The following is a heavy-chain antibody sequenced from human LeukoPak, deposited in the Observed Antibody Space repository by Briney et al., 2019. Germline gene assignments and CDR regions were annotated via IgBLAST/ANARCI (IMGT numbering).Heavy chain of an antibody. CDR1: GFTFDDYA. J-gene: IGHJ6*02. CDR2: ISWNSGSI. Sequence: PGGSLRLSCAASGFTFDDYAMHWVRQAPGKGLEWVSGISWNSGSIGYADSVKGRFTISRDNAKNSLYLQMNSLRAEDTALYYCAKDMAATPLYYYGMDVWGQGTTVTVSS. V-gene: IGHV3-9*01. CDR3: AKDMAATPLYYYGMDV. D-gene: IGHD2-15*01.